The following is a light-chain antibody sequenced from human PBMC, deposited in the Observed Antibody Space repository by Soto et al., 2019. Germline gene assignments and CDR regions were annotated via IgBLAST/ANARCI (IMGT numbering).Light chain of an antibody. J-gene: IGKJ5*01. CDR2: DAS. CDR1: QTVSTTY. CDR3: QQFGCSPIT. V-gene: IGKV3-20*01. Sequence: EIVLTQSPGTLSLSAGERATLSCRPSQTVSTTYFAWYQQRPGQAPRLLFYDASTRASGIPDRFSCSGSGRDFTLTISRLEPEDSAVYYCQQFGCSPITFGQGTRLEIK.